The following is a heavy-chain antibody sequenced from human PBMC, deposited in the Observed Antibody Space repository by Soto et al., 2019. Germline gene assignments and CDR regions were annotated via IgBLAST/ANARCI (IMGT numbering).Heavy chain of an antibody. CDR2: INPNSGGT. CDR3: ARSPFGAEYYYYYYGMDV. V-gene: IGHV1-2*04. Sequence: ASVKVSRKASGYTFTGYYMHWVRQAPGQGLEWMGWINPNSGGTNYAQKFRGWVTMTRDTSISTAYMELSRLRSDDTAVYYCARSPFGAEYYYYYYGMDVWGQGTTVTVSS. J-gene: IGHJ6*02. CDR1: GYTFTGYY. D-gene: IGHD3-16*01.